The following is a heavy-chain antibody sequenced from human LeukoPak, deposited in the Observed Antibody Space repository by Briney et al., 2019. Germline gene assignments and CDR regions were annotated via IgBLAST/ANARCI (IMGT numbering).Heavy chain of an antibody. Sequence: PSETLSLTCTVSGGSISSGGYYWSWIRQHPGKGLEWIGYIYYSGSTYYNPSLKSRVTISGDTSKNQFSLKLSSVTAADTAVYYCASGKIAAAGWYFDLWGRGTLVTVSS. V-gene: IGHV4-31*03. CDR3: ASGKIAAAGWYFDL. J-gene: IGHJ2*01. D-gene: IGHD6-13*01. CDR1: GGSISSGGYY. CDR2: IYYSGST.